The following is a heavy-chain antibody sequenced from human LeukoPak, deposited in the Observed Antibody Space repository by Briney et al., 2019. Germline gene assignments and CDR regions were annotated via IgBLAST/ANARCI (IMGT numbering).Heavy chain of an antibody. CDR2: IPFDGRNK. CDR1: GFSFSYYG. Sequence: SGGSLRLSWAASGFSFSYYGMHWVRQAPGKGLEWVAFIPFDGRNKYYADSVRGRFTVSRDNSKNTLYLQMNSLRPEDTAVYYCAKDRGGYVGSLDYWGQGTLVTVSS. J-gene: IGHJ4*02. V-gene: IGHV3-30*02. D-gene: IGHD3-16*01. CDR3: AKDRGGYVGSLDY.